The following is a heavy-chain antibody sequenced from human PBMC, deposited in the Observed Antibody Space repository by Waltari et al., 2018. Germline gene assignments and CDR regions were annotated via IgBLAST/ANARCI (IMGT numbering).Heavy chain of an antibody. CDR1: GGTFSSYA. Sequence: QVQLVQSGAEVKKPGSSVKVSCKASGGTFSSYAISWVRQAPGQGLEWMGGIIPSFGPANYAQKFQGRVTITADESTSTSYMELSSLRSEDTAVYYCAGGDYSGTYYSYYYMDVWGKGTTVTISS. V-gene: IGHV1-69*12. CDR2: IIPSFGPA. CDR3: AGGDYSGTYYSYYYMDV. J-gene: IGHJ6*03. D-gene: IGHD1-26*01.